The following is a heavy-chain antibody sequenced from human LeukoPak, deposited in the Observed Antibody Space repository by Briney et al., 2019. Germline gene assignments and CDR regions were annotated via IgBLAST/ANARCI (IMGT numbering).Heavy chain of an antibody. CDR2: ISYDGSNK. CDR3: ARDFGSAAAGTGPVDY. V-gene: IGHV3-30-3*01. J-gene: IGHJ4*02. Sequence: GRSLRLSCAASGFTFSSYAMHWVRQAPGKGLEWVAAISYDGSNKYYADSVKGRFTISRDNSKNTLYLQMNSLRAEDTAVYYCARDFGSAAAGTGPVDYWGQGTLVTVSS. D-gene: IGHD6-13*01. CDR1: GFTFSSYA.